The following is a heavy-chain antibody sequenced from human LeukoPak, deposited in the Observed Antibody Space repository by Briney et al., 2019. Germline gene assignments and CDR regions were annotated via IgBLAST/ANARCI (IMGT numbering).Heavy chain of an antibody. CDR1: GGSISSSSYY. CDR2: IYYSGST. V-gene: IGHV4-39*01. D-gene: IGHD2-15*01. CDR3: ARRKDIVGAFDI. J-gene: IGHJ3*02. Sequence: SETLSLTCTVSGGSISSSSYYWGWIRQPPGKGLEWIGSIYYSGSTYYNPSLKSRVTISVDTSKNQFSLKLSSVTAADTAVYYCARRKDIVGAFDIWGQGTTVTVSS.